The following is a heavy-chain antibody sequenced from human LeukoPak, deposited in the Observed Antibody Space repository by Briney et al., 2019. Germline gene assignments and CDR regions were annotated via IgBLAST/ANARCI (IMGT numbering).Heavy chain of an antibody. J-gene: IGHJ3*02. CDR1: GGSFSGYY. Sequence: SETLSLTCAVYGGSFSGYYWSWIRQPPGKGLERIGEINHSGSTNYNPSLKSRVTISVDTSKNQFSLKLSSVTAADTAVYYCARDSSSWEYNDAFDIWGQGTMVTVSS. V-gene: IGHV4-34*01. CDR2: INHSGST. CDR3: ARDSSSWEYNDAFDI. D-gene: IGHD6-13*01.